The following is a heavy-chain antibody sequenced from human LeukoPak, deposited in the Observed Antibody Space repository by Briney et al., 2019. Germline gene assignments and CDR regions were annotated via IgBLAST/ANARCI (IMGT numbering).Heavy chain of an antibody. CDR3: ARGLTTSIPPFYFDY. CDR1: GGSFSGYY. V-gene: IGHV4-34*01. D-gene: IGHD4-11*01. Sequence: PSETLSLTCAVYGGSFSGYYWRWIRQPPGKGLEWIGEINHSGSTKYNPSLKSRVTISVDAYKNQFTLKLSSVTAADTAVYYCARGLTTSIPPFYFDYWGQGTLVSVSS. J-gene: IGHJ4*02. CDR2: INHSGST.